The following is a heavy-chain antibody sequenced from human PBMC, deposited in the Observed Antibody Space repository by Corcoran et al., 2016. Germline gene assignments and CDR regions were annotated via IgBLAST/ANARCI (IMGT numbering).Heavy chain of an antibody. Sequence: QVQLQESGPGLVKPSETLSLTCTVSGGSISSYYWSWIRQPPGKGLEWIGYIYYSGSTNYNPSFKSRVTISVDTTKNQFSLKLSSVTAADTAVYYCGIGGREHAFDIWGQGTMVTVSS. D-gene: IGHD3-16*01. CDR2: IYYSGST. V-gene: IGHV4-59*01. CDR1: GGSISSYY. J-gene: IGHJ3*02. CDR3: GIGGREHAFDI.